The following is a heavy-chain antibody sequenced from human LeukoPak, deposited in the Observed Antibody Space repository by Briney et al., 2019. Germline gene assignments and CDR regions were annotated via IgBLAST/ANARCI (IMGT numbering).Heavy chain of an antibody. V-gene: IGHV3-66*02. J-gene: IGHJ4*02. CDR2: IYSGGST. CDR3: ASLVVPAAVFDY. D-gene: IGHD2-2*01. Sequence: GGSLRLSCAASGFTVSSNYMSWVRQAPGKGLEWVSVIYSGGSTYNADSVKGRFTISRDNSKNTLYLQMNSLRAEDTAVYYCASLVVPAAVFDYWGQGTLVTVSS. CDR1: GFTVSSNY.